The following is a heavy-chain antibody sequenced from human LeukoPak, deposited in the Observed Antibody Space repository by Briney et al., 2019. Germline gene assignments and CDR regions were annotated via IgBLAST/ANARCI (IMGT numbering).Heavy chain of an antibody. V-gene: IGHV3-30-3*01. CDR2: ISNDANHK. D-gene: IGHD3-10*01. J-gene: IGHJ4*02. CDR1: GFTFRSYA. CDR3: ASDAGHGSGSPPYYFEY. Sequence: GGSLRLSCAASGFTFRSYAMHWVRQAPGKGLEWGALISNDANHKYYADSVKRRFTISRDNSKNTLFVQMNSLRNEDTAVYYCASDAGHGSGSPPYYFEYWGQGILVTVSS.